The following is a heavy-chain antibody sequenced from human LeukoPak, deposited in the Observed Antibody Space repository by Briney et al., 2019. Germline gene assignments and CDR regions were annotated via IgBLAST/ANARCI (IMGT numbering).Heavy chain of an antibody. CDR3: AGKYQLLGFGP. V-gene: IGHV4-39*01. Sequence: SETLSLTCTVSGGSISSSSYYWGWIRQPPGKGLEWIGSIYYSGSTYYNPSLKSRVTISVDTSKNQFSLKLSSVTAADTAVYYCAGKYQLLGFGPWGQGTLVTVSS. J-gene: IGHJ5*02. D-gene: IGHD2-2*01. CDR2: IYYSGST. CDR1: GGSISSSSYY.